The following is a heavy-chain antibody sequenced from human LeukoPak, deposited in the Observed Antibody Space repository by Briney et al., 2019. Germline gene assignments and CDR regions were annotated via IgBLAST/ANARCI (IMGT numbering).Heavy chain of an antibody. D-gene: IGHD3-22*01. V-gene: IGHV1-24*01. CDR3: APRARLYDSSGLDY. Sequence: ASVKVSCKVSGYTLTELSMHWVRQAPGKGLEWMGGFDPEDGETIYAQKFQGRVTMTEDTSTDTAYMELSSLRSEDTAVYYCAPRARLYDSSGLDYWGQGTLVTVSS. CDR1: GYTLTELS. CDR2: FDPEDGET. J-gene: IGHJ4*02.